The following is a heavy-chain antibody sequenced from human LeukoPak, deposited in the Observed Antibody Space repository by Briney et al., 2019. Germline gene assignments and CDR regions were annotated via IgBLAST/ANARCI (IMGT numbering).Heavy chain of an antibody. D-gene: IGHD2-21*02. CDR2: ISAYYGNT. CDR3: ASCNAGGDCLDADFDI. V-gene: IGHV1-18*01. J-gene: IGHJ3*02. CDR1: GYTFTSYG. Sequence: ASVTVSCTASGYTFTSYGISWGRQAPGPGHEWMGCISAYYGNTNTAQKLQGRVTTNKDTSTSTAYMELRSLRSDDTAVYYCASCNAGGDCLDADFDIWGERTMVTVSS.